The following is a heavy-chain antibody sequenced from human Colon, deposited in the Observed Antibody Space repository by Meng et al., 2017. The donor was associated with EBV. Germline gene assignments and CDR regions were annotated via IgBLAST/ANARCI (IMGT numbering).Heavy chain of an antibody. CDR2: IFHSGST. V-gene: IGHV4-4*02. J-gene: IGHJ5*02. CDR3: ASSDYYGSGSYYP. CDR1: GGSISSNNW. D-gene: IGHD3-10*01. Sequence: VALQAPGPGLVKPSGTLSLTCAVSGGSISSNNWWSWVRQPPGKGLEWIGEIFHSGSTKHNPSLKSRVTMSMDKSKNQFSLRLSSVTAADTAVYYCASSDYYGSGSYYPWGQGTLVTVSS.